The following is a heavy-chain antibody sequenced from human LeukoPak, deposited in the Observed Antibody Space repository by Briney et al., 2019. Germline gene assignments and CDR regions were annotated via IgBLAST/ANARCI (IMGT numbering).Heavy chain of an antibody. J-gene: IGHJ4*02. CDR3: ARGSGNYYFDH. CDR2: TSTAESSI. V-gene: IGHV3-74*01. CDR1: GFTFSSYW. Sequence: GGSLRLSCGASGFTFSSYWMYWVRQVPGKGLVWVLGTSTAESSIRYADSVKGRFTISRDNAKNTLYLQMNSLRVEDTAVYYCARGSGNYYFDHWGQGTLVTVSS. D-gene: IGHD1-26*01.